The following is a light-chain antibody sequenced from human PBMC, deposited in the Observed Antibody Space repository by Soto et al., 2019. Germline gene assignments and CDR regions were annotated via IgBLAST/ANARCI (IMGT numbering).Light chain of an antibody. CDR1: QSVSSN. CDR3: QQYNGT. CDR2: GAS. J-gene: IGKJ1*01. V-gene: IGKV3D-15*01. Sequence: EIVMTQSPATLSVSPGERATLSCRASQSVSSNLAWYQQKPGQAPRLLIYGASTRATGIPARFSGSGSGTEFTLTISSLQSEDFAVYYCQQYNGTFGQGTKVEI.